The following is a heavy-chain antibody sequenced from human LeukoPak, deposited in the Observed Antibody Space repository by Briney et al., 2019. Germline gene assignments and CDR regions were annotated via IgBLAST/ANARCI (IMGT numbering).Heavy chain of an antibody. V-gene: IGHV4-34*01. J-gene: IGHJ4*02. Sequence: SETLSLICAVYGGSISGDYWSWSRQPPGKGLEWIGELNHSGNTDYNPSLKSRVTISVDTSKNQLSLKLTSVTAADTAVYYCARELGYCSGSNCYGGVFDYWGQGSLVTVSS. CDR2: LNHSGNT. D-gene: IGHD2-2*01. CDR1: GGSISGDY. CDR3: ARELGYCSGSNCYGGVFDY.